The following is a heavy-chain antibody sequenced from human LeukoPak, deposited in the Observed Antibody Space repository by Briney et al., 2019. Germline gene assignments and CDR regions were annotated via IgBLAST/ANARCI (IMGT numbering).Heavy chain of an antibody. J-gene: IGHJ4*02. CDR2: ISYGGSNK. CDR3: ARDSGIYDFDY. V-gene: IGHV3-30-3*01. D-gene: IGHD1-26*01. CDR1: GFTFITYN. Sequence: GGSLRLSCAASGFTFITYNMHWVRQAPGKGLEWVAFISYGGSNKYYADSVKGRFTISRDNSKNTLYLQMNSLRAEDTAVYFCARDSGIYDFDYWGQGTLVTVSS.